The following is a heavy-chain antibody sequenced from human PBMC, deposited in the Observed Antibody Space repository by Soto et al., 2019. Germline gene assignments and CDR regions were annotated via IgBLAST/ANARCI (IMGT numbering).Heavy chain of an antibody. Sequence: GGSLRLSCAASGFTFSSYSMNWVRQAPGKGLEWVSSISGSGGSTYYADSVKGRFTISRDDFRNTLYLQMNSLRTEDTAIYYCAKLRDFVVLPAGILDYWGPGTLVTVSS. CDR3: AKLRDFVVLPAGILDY. CDR1: GFTFSSYS. CDR2: ISGSGGST. V-gene: IGHV3-23*01. D-gene: IGHD2-8*01. J-gene: IGHJ4*02.